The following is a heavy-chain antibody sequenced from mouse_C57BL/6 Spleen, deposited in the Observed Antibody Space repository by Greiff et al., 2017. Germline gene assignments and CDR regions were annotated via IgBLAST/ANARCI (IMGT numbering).Heavy chain of an antibody. V-gene: IGHV1-64*01. J-gene: IGHJ2*01. CDR3: ARRGVLRAFDY. CDR1: GYTFTSYW. Sequence: QVQLKQPGAELVKPGASVKLSCKASGYTFTSYWMHWVKQRPGQGLEWIGMIHPNSGSTNYNEKFKSKATLTVDKSSSTAYMQLSSLTSEDSAVYYCARRGVLRAFDYWGQGTTLTVSS. D-gene: IGHD1-1*01. CDR2: IHPNSGST.